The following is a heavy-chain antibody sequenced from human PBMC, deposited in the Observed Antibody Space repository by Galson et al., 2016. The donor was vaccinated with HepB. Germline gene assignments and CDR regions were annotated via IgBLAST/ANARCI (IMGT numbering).Heavy chain of an antibody. V-gene: IGHV3-7*01. CDR2: IKQDGSEK. Sequence: SLRLSCAASGFTFNRYWMNWVRQAPGKGLEWVANIKQDGSEKYYMDSVKGRFTISRDNSENSLYLQIDNLRAEDTAVYYCARGSGLVAGPIDYWAQGTLVTVSS. J-gene: IGHJ4*02. D-gene: IGHD6-19*01. CDR3: ARGSGLVAGPIDY. CDR1: GFTFNRYW.